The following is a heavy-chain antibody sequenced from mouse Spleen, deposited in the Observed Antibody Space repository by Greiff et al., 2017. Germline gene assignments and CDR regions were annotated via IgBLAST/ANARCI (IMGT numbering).Heavy chain of an antibody. CDR3: ASPDYYGSSSFAY. D-gene: IGHD1-1*01. J-gene: IGHJ3*01. Sequence: VQLQQSGPELVKPGDSVKISCKASGYSFTGYFMNWVMQSHGKSLEWIGRINPYNGDTFYNQKFKGKATLTVDKSSSTAHMELRSLTSEDSAVYYCASPDYYGSSSFAYWGQGTLVTVSA. V-gene: IGHV1-20*01. CDR1: GYSFTGYF. CDR2: INPYNGDT.